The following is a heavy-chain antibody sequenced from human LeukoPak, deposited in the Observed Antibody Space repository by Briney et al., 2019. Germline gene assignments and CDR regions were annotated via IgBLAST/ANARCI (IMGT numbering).Heavy chain of an antibody. CDR1: GGSISSSSYY. D-gene: IGHD2-2*01. CDR3: ARVGCSSTSCYFLAGAFDI. CDR2: IYYSGST. V-gene: IGHV4-39*07. Sequence: PSETLSLTCTVSGGSISSSSYYWGWIRQPPGKGLEWIGSIYYSGSTYYNPSLKSRVTISVDTSKNQFSLKLSSVTAADTAVYYCARVGCSSTSCYFLAGAFDIWGQGTMITVSS. J-gene: IGHJ3*02.